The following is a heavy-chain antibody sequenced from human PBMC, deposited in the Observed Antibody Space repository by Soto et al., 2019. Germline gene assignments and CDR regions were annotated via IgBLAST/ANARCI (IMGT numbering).Heavy chain of an antibody. CDR1: GGTFSSYA. D-gene: IGHD3-9*01. J-gene: IGHJ5*02. Sequence: GASVKVSCKASGGTFSSYAISWVRQAPGQGLEWMGGIIPIFGTANYAQKFQGRVTITADESTSTAYMELSSLRSEDTAVYYCASSEPPPERLRYFDWFPGGWFDPWGQGTLVTVSS. V-gene: IGHV1-69*13. CDR3: ASSEPPPERLRYFDWFPGGWFDP. CDR2: IIPIFGTA.